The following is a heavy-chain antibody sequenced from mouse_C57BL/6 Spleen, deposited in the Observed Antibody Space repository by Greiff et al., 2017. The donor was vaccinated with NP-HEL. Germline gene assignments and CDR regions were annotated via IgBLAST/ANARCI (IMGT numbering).Heavy chain of an antibody. J-gene: IGHJ4*01. D-gene: IGHD2-12*01. CDR2: ISYDGSN. Sequence: EVKLQESGPGLVKPSQSLSLTCSVTGYSITSGYYWNWIRQFPGNKLEWMGYISYDGSNNYNPSLKNRISITRDTSKNQFFLKLNSVTTEDTATYYCARVPAYYNAMDYWGQGTSVTVSS. CDR1: GYSITSGYY. CDR3: ARVPAYYNAMDY. V-gene: IGHV3-6*01.